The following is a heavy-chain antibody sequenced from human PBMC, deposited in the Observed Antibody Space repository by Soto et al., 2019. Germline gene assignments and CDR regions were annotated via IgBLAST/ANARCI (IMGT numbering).Heavy chain of an antibody. CDR2: IYYSGST. J-gene: IGHJ4*02. V-gene: IGHV4-59*01. Sequence: AETLPLTCPFSGFSISGYYWSLIRQPPGKGLEWIGYIYYSGSTNYNPSLKRRVTISVDTSKNQFSLKLSSVTAADTAVYYCARSPGYYYDSSGSMIFDYWGQGTLVTVA. CDR3: ARSPGYYYDSSGSMIFDY. CDR1: GFSISGYY. D-gene: IGHD3-22*01.